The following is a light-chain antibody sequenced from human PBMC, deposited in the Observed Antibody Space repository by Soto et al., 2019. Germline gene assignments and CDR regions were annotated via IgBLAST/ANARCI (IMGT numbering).Light chain of an antibody. J-gene: IGKJ1*01. Sequence: EIVMTQSPATLSVSPGERATLSCRASQTIGSNLAWYQQKPGQPPRLLIYDASTRATDIPARFTGSGSGTEFNLTISSLQSEDFAVFYCQQYNNWHPTWTFGQGTKVDVK. V-gene: IGKV3-15*01. CDR2: DAS. CDR1: QTIGSN. CDR3: QQYNNWHPTWT.